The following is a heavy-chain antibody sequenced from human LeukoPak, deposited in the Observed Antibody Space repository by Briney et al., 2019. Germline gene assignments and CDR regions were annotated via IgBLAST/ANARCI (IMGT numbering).Heavy chain of an antibody. D-gene: IGHD1-1*01. Sequence: PGGSLRLSCAASGFTFSDHYMDWVRQAPGKRLEWVGRSRNKARSYTTSYAASVKGRFTISRDDSKKSVDLQMSSLKSEDTAVYYCARVKKENGGTTNFDYWGKGTTVTISS. CDR3: ARVKKENGGTTNFDY. CDR2: SRNKARSYTT. J-gene: IGHJ4*02. V-gene: IGHV3-72*01. CDR1: GFTFSDHY.